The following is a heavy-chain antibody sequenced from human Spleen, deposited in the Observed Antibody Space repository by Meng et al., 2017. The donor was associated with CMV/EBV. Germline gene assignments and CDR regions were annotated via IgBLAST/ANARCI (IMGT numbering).Heavy chain of an antibody. J-gene: IGHJ4*02. D-gene: IGHD3-22*01. CDR3: ARSPYDSSGYYSYGLDY. V-gene: IGHV4-4*07. Sequence: QGQLQESGPGLVKPSETLSLTCTVYGGSISSYYWSWIRQPAGKGLEWIGRIYTSGSTNYNPSLTSRVTMSVDTSKNQFSLKLSSVTAADTAVYYCARSPYDSSGYYSYGLDYWGQGTLVTVSS. CDR1: GGSISSYY. CDR2: IYTSGST.